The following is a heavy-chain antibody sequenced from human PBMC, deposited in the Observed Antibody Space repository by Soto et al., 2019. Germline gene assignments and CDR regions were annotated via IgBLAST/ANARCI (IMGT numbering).Heavy chain of an antibody. Sequence: EVQLVESGGGLVQAGGSLKLSCAASGFTFSDSAMHWVRQASGKGLEWVGRVRGKTNSYATEYAASVKGRFTISRDDSKNTAYLQMTSLKTEDRAVYYCALSSGWSDTGCFDYCGQVTLVTVSS. CDR1: GFTFSDSA. V-gene: IGHV3-73*02. J-gene: IGHJ4*02. D-gene: IGHD6-19*01. CDR2: VRGKTNSYAT. CDR3: ALSSGWSDTGCFDY.